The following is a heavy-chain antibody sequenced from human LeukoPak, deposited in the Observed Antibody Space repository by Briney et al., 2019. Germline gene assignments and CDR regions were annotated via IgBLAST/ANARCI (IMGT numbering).Heavy chain of an antibody. CDR2: ISTGSSTI. CDR1: GFTFSSYN. V-gene: IGHV3-48*04. CDR3: ARERSGWRHFDY. J-gene: IGHJ4*02. D-gene: IGHD6-19*01. Sequence: GGSLRLSCAASGFTFSSYNMNWVRQAPGKGLEWVSYISTGSSTIYYADSVKGRFTISRDNAKNSLYLQMNSLRAEDTAVYYCARERSGWRHFDYWGQGTLVTASS.